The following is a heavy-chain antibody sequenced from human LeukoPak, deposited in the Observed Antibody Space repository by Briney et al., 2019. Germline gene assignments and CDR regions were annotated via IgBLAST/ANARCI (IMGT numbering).Heavy chain of an antibody. D-gene: IGHD7-27*01. J-gene: IGHJ3*02. Sequence: GGSLRLSCAASGFTFSSYSMNWVRQAPGKGLEWVSSISSSSSYIYYADSVKGRFTISTDNAKNSLYLQMNSLRAEDTAVYYCANLHRLGSGHAFDIWGQGTMVTVSS. V-gene: IGHV3-21*04. CDR3: ANLHRLGSGHAFDI. CDR1: GFTFSSYS. CDR2: ISSSSSYI.